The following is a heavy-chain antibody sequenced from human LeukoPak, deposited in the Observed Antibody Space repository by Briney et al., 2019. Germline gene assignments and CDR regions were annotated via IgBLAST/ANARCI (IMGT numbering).Heavy chain of an antibody. CDR2: ISSSSSYI. Sequence: GGSLRLSCAASGFTFSSYSMNWVRQAPGKGLEWVSSISSSSSYIYYADSVKGRFTISRDNAENSLYLQMNSLRAEDTAVYYCARALAYYYDSSGYYYWGQGTLVTVSS. V-gene: IGHV3-21*01. D-gene: IGHD3-22*01. CDR1: GFTFSSYS. CDR3: ARALAYYYDSSGYYY. J-gene: IGHJ4*02.